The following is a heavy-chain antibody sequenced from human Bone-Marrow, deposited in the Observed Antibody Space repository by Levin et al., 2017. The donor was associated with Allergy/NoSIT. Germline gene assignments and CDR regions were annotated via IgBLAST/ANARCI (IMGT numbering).Heavy chain of an antibody. D-gene: IGHD2-8*02. CDR1: GFTFSIYS. Sequence: GGSLRLSCTVSGFTFSIYSINWVRQAPGKGLEWVSSISSSGSDMYYVDSVRGRFTITRDNAKNSLTLQMNSLRAEDTAVYYCARGIIGDVRVAHKEAFDIWGQGTMVSVSS. CDR3: ARGIIGDVRVAHKEAFDI. J-gene: IGHJ3*02. CDR2: ISSSGSDM. V-gene: IGHV3-21*01.